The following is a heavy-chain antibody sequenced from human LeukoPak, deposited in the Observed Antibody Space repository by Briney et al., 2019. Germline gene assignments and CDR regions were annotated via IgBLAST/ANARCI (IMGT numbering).Heavy chain of an antibody. D-gene: IGHD3-10*01. J-gene: IGHJ4*02. Sequence: GGSLRLSCAASGFTFSSYSMNWVRQAPGKGLEWVSYISSSSSTIYYADSVKGRFTISRDNSKNTLYLQMNSLRAEDTAVYYCARDRDFDYWGQGTLVTVSS. V-gene: IGHV3-48*01. CDR1: GFTFSSYS. CDR3: ARDRDFDY. CDR2: ISSSSSTI.